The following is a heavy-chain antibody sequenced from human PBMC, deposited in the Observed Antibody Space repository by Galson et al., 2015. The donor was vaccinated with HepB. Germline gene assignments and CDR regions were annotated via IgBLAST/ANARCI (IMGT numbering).Heavy chain of an antibody. CDR3: ARAKEGRGYFDY. CDR2: AYHSGGT. J-gene: IGHJ4*02. Sequence: EAYHSGGTNYRPSLKSRVTISVDKSKNQFSLKLTSVTAADTAVYYCARAKEGRGYFDYWGQGTLVTVSS. D-gene: IGHD3-10*01. V-gene: IGHV4-4*02.